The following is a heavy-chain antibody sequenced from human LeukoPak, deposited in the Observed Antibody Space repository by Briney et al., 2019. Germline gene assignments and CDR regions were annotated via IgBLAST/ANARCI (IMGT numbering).Heavy chain of an antibody. J-gene: IGHJ4*02. CDR2: IIPIFGTA. CDR1: GGTFSSYA. D-gene: IGHD3-22*01. V-gene: IGHV1-69*01. Sequence: EASVKVSCKASGGTFSSYAISWVRQAPGQGLEWMGGIIPIFGTANYAQKFQGRDTITADESTSTAYMELSSLRSEDTAVYYCASPPPYYYDSSGYYWGQGTLATVSS. CDR3: ASPPPYYYDSSGYY.